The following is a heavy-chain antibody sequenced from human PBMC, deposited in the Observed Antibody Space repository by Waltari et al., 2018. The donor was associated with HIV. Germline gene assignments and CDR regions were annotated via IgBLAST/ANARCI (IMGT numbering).Heavy chain of an antibody. Sequence: EVQLVESGGGLVQPGGSLRLSCAASGFSFRNYWMTWVRQPPGKGLEWVATIKQDGSEKYYVDSLRGRFTISRDNAENSLYLQMNSLRAEDMAVYYCARRAAAGIDSWGQGTLVTVSS. D-gene: IGHD6-13*01. CDR1: GFSFRNYW. V-gene: IGHV3-7*01. CDR3: ARRAAAGIDS. J-gene: IGHJ4*02. CDR2: IKQDGSEK.